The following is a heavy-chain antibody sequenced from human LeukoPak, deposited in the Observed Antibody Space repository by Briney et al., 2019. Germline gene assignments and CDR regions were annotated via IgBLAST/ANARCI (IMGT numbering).Heavy chain of an antibody. J-gene: IGHJ4*02. CDR1: GYTFTSYD. CDR2: MNPNSGNT. D-gene: IGHD4-17*01. V-gene: IGHV1-8*01. CDR3: AGLIYYGDYDLRDY. Sequence: ASVKVSCKASGYTFTSYDINWVRQATGQGLEWMGWMNPNSGNTGYAQKFQDRVTMTRNTSISTAYMELSSLRSEDTAVYYCAGLIYYGDYDLRDYWGQGTLVTVSS.